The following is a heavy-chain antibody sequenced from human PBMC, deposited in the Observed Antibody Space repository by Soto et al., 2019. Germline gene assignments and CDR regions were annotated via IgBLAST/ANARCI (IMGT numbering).Heavy chain of an antibody. Sequence: PGGSLRLSCAASGFTFSSYGMHWVCQAPGKGLVWVSRINSDESSTSYADSVKGRFTISRDNAKNTLYLQMNSLRAEDTAVYYCARPIFYDSSGYYSPIDYWGQGTLVTVSS. CDR2: INSDESST. V-gene: IGHV3-74*01. J-gene: IGHJ4*02. D-gene: IGHD3-22*01. CDR1: GFTFSSYG. CDR3: ARPIFYDSSGYYSPIDY.